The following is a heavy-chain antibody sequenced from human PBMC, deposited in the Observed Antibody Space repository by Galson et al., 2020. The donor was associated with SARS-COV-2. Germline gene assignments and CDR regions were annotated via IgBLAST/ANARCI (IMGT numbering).Heavy chain of an antibody. CDR2: INPNGGGT. Sequence: ASVKVSCKASGYTFTGYYIHWVRQAPGQGLEWMGWINPNGGGTNTAQKFQGRVTMTRDTSIGTAYLELNSLISDDTAVYYCTREGFIAAAANFDYWGQGTLVSVSS. CDR3: TREGFIAAAANFDY. J-gene: IGHJ4*02. D-gene: IGHD6-13*01. CDR1: GYTFTGYY. V-gene: IGHV1-2*02.